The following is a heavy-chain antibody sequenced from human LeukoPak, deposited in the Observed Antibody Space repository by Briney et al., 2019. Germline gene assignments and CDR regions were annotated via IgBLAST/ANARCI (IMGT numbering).Heavy chain of an antibody. CDR3: ARGFGDHGLNYFDY. D-gene: IGHD4-17*01. J-gene: IGHJ4*02. Sequence: SETLSLTCTVSGGSVSSGSYYWSWIRQPPGKGLEWIGYIYYSGSTNYNPSLKSRVTMSVVTSKKQFSLKVSSVTAADTAVYYCARGFGDHGLNYFDYWGQGTLVSVSS. CDR2: IYYSGST. V-gene: IGHV4-61*01. CDR1: GGSVSSGSYY.